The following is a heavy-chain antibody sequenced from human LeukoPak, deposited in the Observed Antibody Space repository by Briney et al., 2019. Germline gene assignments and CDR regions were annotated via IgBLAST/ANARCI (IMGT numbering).Heavy chain of an antibody. Sequence: GGSLRLSCAASGFNFNTYWMSWVRQAPGKGLEWVANIKQDGSEKYYVDSVKGRFTISRDNAKNSLYLQMNSLRAEDTAVYYCARDPSDYIGGFYEDSWGQGTLVTVSS. V-gene: IGHV3-7*01. D-gene: IGHD6-19*01. CDR3: ARDPSDYIGGFYEDS. CDR2: IKQDGSEK. J-gene: IGHJ4*02. CDR1: GFNFNTYW.